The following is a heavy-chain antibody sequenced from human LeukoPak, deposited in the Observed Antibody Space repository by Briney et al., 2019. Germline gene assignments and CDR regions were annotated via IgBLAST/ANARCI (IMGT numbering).Heavy chain of an antibody. D-gene: IGHD5-24*01. J-gene: IGHJ3*02. V-gene: IGHV3-48*04. Sequence: GGSLRLSCAASGFTFSIYSMNWVRQAPGKGLEWLSYITSDSNTIYYADSVKGRFTISRDNAKNSLYLQMNSLRAEDTAVYYCARDGYSDAFDIWGQGTMVTVSS. CDR1: GFTFSIYS. CDR3: ARDGYSDAFDI. CDR2: ITSDSNTI.